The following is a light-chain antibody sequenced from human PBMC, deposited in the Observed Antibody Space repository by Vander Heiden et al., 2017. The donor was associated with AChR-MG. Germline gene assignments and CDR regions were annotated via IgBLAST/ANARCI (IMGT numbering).Light chain of an antibody. CDR1: SRDIGGYDY. Sequence: QSALTPPPSASGSPGQSVTLSCTGTSRDIGGYDYVSWYQQHPGNAPKLMIYEVKKRPAGVPDRVSGSKSGSTASLTVAGLQAEDEAEYYCSSDAGSNNYVFGTGTKVIVL. V-gene: IGLV2-8*01. J-gene: IGLJ1*01. CDR2: EVK. CDR3: SSDAGSNNYV.